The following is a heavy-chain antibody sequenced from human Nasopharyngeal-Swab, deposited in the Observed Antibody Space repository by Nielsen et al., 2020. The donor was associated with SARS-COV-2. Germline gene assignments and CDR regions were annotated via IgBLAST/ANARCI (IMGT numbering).Heavy chain of an antibody. J-gene: IGHJ6*03. CDR3: ARGGIASAGQSRYSYYYYMDV. D-gene: IGHD6-13*01. Sequence: SETLSLTCTVSGGSISSFFWSWIRQPPGKGLEWIAYIYYSGTTNYNPSLRSRVSISVDTSKTQFSLNVSSVTAADTAVYYCARGGIASAGQSRYSYYYYMDVWGKGTTVTVSS. V-gene: IGHV4-59*01. CDR2: IYYSGTT. CDR1: GGSISSFF.